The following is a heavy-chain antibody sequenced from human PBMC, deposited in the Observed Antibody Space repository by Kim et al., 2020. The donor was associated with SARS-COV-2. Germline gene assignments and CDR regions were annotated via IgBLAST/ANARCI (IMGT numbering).Heavy chain of an antibody. CDR1: GFTFSSYA. J-gene: IGHJ4*02. CDR3: ATLHYYDY. CDR2: ISYDGSNK. V-gene: IGHV3-30*04. Sequence: GGSLRLSCAASGFTFSSYAMHWVRQAPGKGLEWVAVISYDGSNKYYADSVKGRFTISRDNSKNTLYLQMNSLRAEDTAVYYCATLHYYDYWGQGTLVTVS.